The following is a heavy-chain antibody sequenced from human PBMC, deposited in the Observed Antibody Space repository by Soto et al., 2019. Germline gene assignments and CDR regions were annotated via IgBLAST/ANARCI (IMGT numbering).Heavy chain of an antibody. Sequence: QVQLVESGGGVVQHGRSLRLSCSASGFTFKSYGMHWVRQAPGKGLESVAIISYDGNNKYYAESVKGRFTISRDNSKDTLYLQMNSLRAEDTALYYCAKEWWNEFYYFDYWGQGTLVTVSS. CDR3: AKEWWNEFYYFDY. CDR2: ISYDGNNK. J-gene: IGHJ4*02. D-gene: IGHD1-1*01. CDR1: GFTFKSYG. V-gene: IGHV3-30*18.